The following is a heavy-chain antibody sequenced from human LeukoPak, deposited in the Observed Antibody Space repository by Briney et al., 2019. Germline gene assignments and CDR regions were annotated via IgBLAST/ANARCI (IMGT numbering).Heavy chain of an antibody. D-gene: IGHD3-10*01. CDR1: GLTFSSYG. V-gene: IGHV3-30*18. CDR2: ISYDGSHK. J-gene: IGHJ4*02. Sequence: GRSLRLSCAASGLTFSSYGMHWVRQAPGKGLEWEAVISYDGSHKYYADSVKGRFTISRDNSKNTLYLQMNSLRAEDTAVYYCAKDVHKLSGSYPLDYWGQGTLVTVSS. CDR3: AKDVHKLSGSYPLDY.